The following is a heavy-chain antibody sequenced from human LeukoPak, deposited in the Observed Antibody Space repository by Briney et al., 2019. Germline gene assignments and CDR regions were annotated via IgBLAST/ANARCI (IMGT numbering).Heavy chain of an antibody. CDR3: ARVPTIAAAVGYYYMDV. CDR2: ISYDGNNK. D-gene: IGHD6-13*01. J-gene: IGHJ6*03. Sequence: GGSLRLSCAASGFTFSNYAMHWVRQAPGKGLEWVTLISYDGNNKYYPDSVKGRFTISRDNSKNSLYLQMNSLRAEDTAVYYCARVPTIAAAVGYYYMDVWGKGTTVTVSS. CDR1: GFTFSNYA. V-gene: IGHV3-30*04.